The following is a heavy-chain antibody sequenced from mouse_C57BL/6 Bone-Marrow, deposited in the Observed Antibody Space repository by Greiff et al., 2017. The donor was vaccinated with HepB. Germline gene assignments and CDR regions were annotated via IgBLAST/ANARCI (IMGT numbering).Heavy chain of an antibody. CDR3: ARAALTTVVEGDWYFDV. CDR1: GFTFSDYY. D-gene: IGHD1-1*01. J-gene: IGHJ1*03. CDR2: INYDGSST. Sequence: EVQRVESEGGLVQPGSSMKLSCTASGFTFSDYYMAWVRQVPEKGLEWVANINYDGSSTYYLDSLKSRFIISRDNAKNILYLQMSSLKSEDTATYYCARAALTTVVEGDWYFDVWGTGTTVTVSS. V-gene: IGHV5-16*01.